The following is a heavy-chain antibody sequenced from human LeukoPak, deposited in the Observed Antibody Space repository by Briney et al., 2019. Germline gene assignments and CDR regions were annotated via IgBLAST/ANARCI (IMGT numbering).Heavy chain of an antibody. CDR1: GFTFSSYD. D-gene: IGHD3-10*01. Sequence: PGGSLRLSCAASGFTFSSYDMHWVRQATGKALEWVSAIGTAGDTYYPGSVKGRFTISRENAKNSLYLQMNSLRAGDTAVYYCARALPGGAFDIWGQGTMVTVSS. J-gene: IGHJ3*02. CDR2: IGTAGDT. V-gene: IGHV3-13*01. CDR3: ARALPGGAFDI.